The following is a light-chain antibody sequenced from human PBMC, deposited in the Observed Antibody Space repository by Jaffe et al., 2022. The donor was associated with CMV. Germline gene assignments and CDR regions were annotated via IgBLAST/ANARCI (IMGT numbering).Light chain of an antibody. CDR1: QSVSSSY. V-gene: IGKV3-20*01. CDR3: QQYNTSPQT. Sequence: EIVLTQSPGTLSLSPGERANLSCRASQSVSSSYLAWYQQKPGQAPRLLIYGASSRAAGIPDRFSGSGSGTDFALTISRLEPEDFAMYYCQQYNTSPQTFGQGTKVEI. CDR2: GAS. J-gene: IGKJ1*01.